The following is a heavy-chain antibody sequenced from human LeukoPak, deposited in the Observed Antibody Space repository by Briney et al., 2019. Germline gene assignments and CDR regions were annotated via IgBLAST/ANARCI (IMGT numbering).Heavy chain of an antibody. CDR2: IYHSGST. D-gene: IGHD6-19*01. J-gene: IGHJ6*03. V-gene: IGHV4-38-2*02. Sequence: PSETLSLTCTVSGYSISSGYYWGWIRQPPGKGLEWIGSIYHSGSTYYNPSLKSRVTISVDTSKNQFSLKLSSVTAADTAVYYCAREGGSSGSFYYYYYYMDVWGKGTTVTVSS. CDR3: AREGGSSGSFYYYYYYMDV. CDR1: GYSISSGYY.